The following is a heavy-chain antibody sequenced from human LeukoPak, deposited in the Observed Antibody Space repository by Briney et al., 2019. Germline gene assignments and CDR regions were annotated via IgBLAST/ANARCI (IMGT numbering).Heavy chain of an antibody. CDR2: VNSDGSTT. V-gene: IGHV3-74*01. CDR3: AKSYLTPPSFSY. J-gene: IGHJ4*02. CDR1: GFTFSRYW. Sequence: GGSLRLSCAASGFTFSRYWMHWVRQAPGKGLEWVSRVNSDGSTTTYADSVKGRFTISRDNSKNTLYLQMNSLRAEDTAVYYCAKSYLTPPSFSYWGQGTLVTVSS.